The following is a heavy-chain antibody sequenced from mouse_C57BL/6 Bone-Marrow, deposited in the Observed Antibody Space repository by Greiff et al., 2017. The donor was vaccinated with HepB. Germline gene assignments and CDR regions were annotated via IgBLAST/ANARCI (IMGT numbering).Heavy chain of an antibody. CDR2: IYPGNSDT. CDR3: TAYYYVSSTDYYAMDY. Sequence: VQLQQSGTVLARPGASVKMSCKTSGYTFTSYWMHWVKQRPGQGLEWIGAIYPGNSDTSYNQKLKGKAKLTAVTSASTAYMELISLTNEDSAVYYCTAYYYVSSTDYYAMDYWGQGTSVTVSS. D-gene: IGHD1-1*01. J-gene: IGHJ4*01. V-gene: IGHV1-5*01. CDR1: GYTFTSYW.